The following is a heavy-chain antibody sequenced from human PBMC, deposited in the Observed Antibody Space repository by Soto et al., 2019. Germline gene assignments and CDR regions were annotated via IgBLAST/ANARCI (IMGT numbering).Heavy chain of an antibody. J-gene: IGHJ6*02. V-gene: IGHV3-33*01. CDR2: IWHDGNNK. CDR1: GFTFSNYG. CDR3: ASDLVGASESYGLDV. D-gene: IGHD2-8*02. Sequence: PGGSLRLSCAASGFTFSNYGMHCVRQAPGKGLEWVALIWHDGNNKYYADSVRGRFIISRDNSKNRLYLQMNSLRAEDTAVYYCASDLVGASESYGLDVWGQGKPVTVS.